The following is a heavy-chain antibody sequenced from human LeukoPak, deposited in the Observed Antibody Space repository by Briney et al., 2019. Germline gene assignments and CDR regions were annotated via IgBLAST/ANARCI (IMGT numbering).Heavy chain of an antibody. CDR1: GGTFSSYA. Sequence: SVKVSCKASGGTFSSYAISWVRQAPGQGLEWMGGIIPIFGTANYAQKFQGRVTITADESTSPAYMELSSLRSEDTAVSYCARVLSMGVPAAINWFDPWGQGTLVTGSS. CDR3: ARVLSMGVPAAINWFDP. D-gene: IGHD2-2*02. V-gene: IGHV1-69*13. CDR2: IIPIFGTA. J-gene: IGHJ5*02.